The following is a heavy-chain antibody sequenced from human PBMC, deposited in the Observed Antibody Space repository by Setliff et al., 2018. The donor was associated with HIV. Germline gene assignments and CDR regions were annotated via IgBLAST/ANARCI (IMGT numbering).Heavy chain of an antibody. Sequence: GESLKISCEGSGFTFSDWTMHWVRQASGKGLEWVGRIRSRAKGYATEYGESVRGRFTISRDDSKNTVFLQMNGLKIEDTALYYCTRSYYGLDYYWGQGTLVTVSS. V-gene: IGHV3-73*01. D-gene: IGHD3-3*01. CDR1: GFTFSDWT. CDR3: TRSYYGLDYY. J-gene: IGHJ4*02. CDR2: IRSRAKGYAT.